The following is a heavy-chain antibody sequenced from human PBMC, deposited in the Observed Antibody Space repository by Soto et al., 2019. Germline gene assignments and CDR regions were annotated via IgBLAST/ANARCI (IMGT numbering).Heavy chain of an antibody. D-gene: IGHD3-22*01. V-gene: IGHV4-30-2*01. CDR2: IYHSGST. J-gene: IGHJ4*02. CDR1: GGSISSGGYS. Sequence: QLQLQESGSGLVKPSQTLSLTCAVSGGSISSGGYSWSWIRQPPGKGLEWIGYIYHSGSTYYNPSLKSRVTISVDRSKNQFSLKLSSVTAADTAVYYCARGYYYDSSGVFDYWGQGTLVTVSS. CDR3: ARGYYYDSSGVFDY.